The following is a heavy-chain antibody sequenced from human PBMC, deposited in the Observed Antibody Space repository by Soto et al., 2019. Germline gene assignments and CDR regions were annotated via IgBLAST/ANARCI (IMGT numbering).Heavy chain of an antibody. CDR1: GGSSSGYY. Sequence: SETLSLTCAVYGGSSSGYYWSWIRQPPGKGLEWIGEINHSGSTNYNPSLKSRVTISVDTSKNQFSLKLSSVTAADTAVYYCEVGGYDILTGLGDYYYGMDVWGQGTTVTVSS. J-gene: IGHJ6*02. CDR2: INHSGST. CDR3: EVGGYDILTGLGDYYYGMDV. V-gene: IGHV4-34*01. D-gene: IGHD3-9*01.